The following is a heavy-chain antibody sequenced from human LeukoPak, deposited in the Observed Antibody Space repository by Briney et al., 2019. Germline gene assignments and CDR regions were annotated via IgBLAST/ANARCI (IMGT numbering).Heavy chain of an antibody. J-gene: IGHJ5*02. D-gene: IGHD5-12*01. Sequence: PSETLSLTCTVSGYSISSGYYWGWIRQPPGKGLEWIGSIYHSGSTYYNPSLKSRVTISVDTSKNQFSLKLSSVTAADTAVYYCARIHVGGGYGWFDPWGQGTLVTVSS. CDR2: IYHSGST. CDR1: GYSISSGYY. V-gene: IGHV4-38-2*02. CDR3: ARIHVGGGYGWFDP.